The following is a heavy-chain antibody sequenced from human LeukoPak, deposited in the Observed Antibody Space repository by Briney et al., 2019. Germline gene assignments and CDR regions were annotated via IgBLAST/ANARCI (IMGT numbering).Heavy chain of an antibody. V-gene: IGHV3-7*04. CDR2: IKQDGSEK. D-gene: IGHD3-22*01. CDR3: ARDEHQYYHASSGRFDY. CDR1: GFTFSYYW. J-gene: IGHJ4*02. Sequence: GGSLRLSCAASGFTFSYYWMGWVRQAPGKGLEWVANIKQDGSEKYYVDSVKGRFTNSRDNAKNSLYLQMNSMRAEDTAVYYCARDEHQYYHASSGRFDYWGQGILVTVSS.